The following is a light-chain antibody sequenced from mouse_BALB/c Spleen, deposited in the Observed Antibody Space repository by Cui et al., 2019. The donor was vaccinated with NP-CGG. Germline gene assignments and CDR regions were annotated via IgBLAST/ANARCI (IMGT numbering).Light chain of an antibody. Sequence: QAVVTQESALTTSPGEQVTLTCRHSTGAVTTSNYANWVQEKPDHLFTGLIGGTNNRAPGVPARFSGSLIGDKAALTITGAQTEDEAIYFCAVGYSNHRVFGGGTKLTVL. CDR2: GTN. CDR1: TGAVTTSNY. V-gene: IGLV1*01. CDR3: AVGYSNHRV. J-gene: IGLJ1*01.